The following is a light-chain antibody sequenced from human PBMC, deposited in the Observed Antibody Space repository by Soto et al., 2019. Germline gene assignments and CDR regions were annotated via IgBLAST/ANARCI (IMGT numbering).Light chain of an antibody. Sequence: AIQLTQSPSSLSASVGDRVTITCRTSQGIRSALAWYQQKPGKAPHLLIFDGSSLEPGVPSRFSGSGSGTDFTLTISSVQPEDFATYFCQQYDNYPLTFGGGTTVAVK. CDR2: DGS. V-gene: IGKV1D-13*01. J-gene: IGKJ4*01. CDR3: QQYDNYPLT. CDR1: QGIRSA.